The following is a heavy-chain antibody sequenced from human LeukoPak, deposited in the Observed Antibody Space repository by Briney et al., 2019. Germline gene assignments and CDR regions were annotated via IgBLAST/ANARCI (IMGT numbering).Heavy chain of an antibody. J-gene: IGHJ4*02. Sequence: GGSLRLSCAASGFTFSNSWMHWVRQAPGKGLVWVSRINSDGSSTTCADSVKGRFTISRDNAKNTLYLHMNSLRAEDTAVYYCASVGYSSGWYPYWGQGTLVTVSS. CDR3: ASVGYSSGWYPY. CDR1: GFTFSNSW. CDR2: INSDGSST. D-gene: IGHD6-19*01. V-gene: IGHV3-74*01.